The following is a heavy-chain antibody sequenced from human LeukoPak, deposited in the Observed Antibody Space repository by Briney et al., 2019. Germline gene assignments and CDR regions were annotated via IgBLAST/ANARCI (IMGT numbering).Heavy chain of an antibody. D-gene: IGHD2-15*01. CDR2: ISGSAGST. CDR1: GFTFSSYV. V-gene: IGHV3-23*01. Sequence: PGGSLRLSCAASGFTFSSYVMSWVRQAPGKGLEWVSAISGSAGSTYYADSVKGRFTISRDNSKNTLYLQMNSLRAEDTAVYYCAKSGVYCRGGSCYIHQFDYWGQGTLVTVSS. CDR3: AKSGVYCRGGSCYIHQFDY. J-gene: IGHJ4*02.